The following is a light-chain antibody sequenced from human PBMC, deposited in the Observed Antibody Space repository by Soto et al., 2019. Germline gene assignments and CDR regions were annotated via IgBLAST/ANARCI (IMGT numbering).Light chain of an antibody. CDR3: QKYNSAPLT. CDR2: AAS. J-gene: IGKJ4*01. Sequence: DIQMTQSPSSLSAYVGDRVTITCRASQGISNYLAWYQQKPGKVPKILIYAASTLRSGVPSRFSGGGSGTDFTLTISSLQPGDAATSYCQKYNSAPLTFGGGTKVEIK. V-gene: IGKV1-27*01. CDR1: QGISNY.